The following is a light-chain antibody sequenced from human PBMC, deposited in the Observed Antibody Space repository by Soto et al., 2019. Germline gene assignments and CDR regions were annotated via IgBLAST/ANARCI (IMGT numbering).Light chain of an antibody. J-gene: IGLJ3*02. CDR1: SSNIGAGYD. Sequence: QPVLTQPPSVSGAPGQRVTISCTGSSSNIGAGYDVHWYQQLPGTAPKLLIYDNSNRPSGVPDRFSGSKSGTSASLTITGLQAEDEADYYCQSYASSLSALFGGGTKLTVL. CDR3: QSYASSLSAL. V-gene: IGLV1-40*01. CDR2: DNS.